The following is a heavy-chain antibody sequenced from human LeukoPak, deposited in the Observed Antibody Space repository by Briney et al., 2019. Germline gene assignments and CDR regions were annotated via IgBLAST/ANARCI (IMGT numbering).Heavy chain of an antibody. Sequence: GGSLRLSCAASGFTFSSYGMHWVRQAPGRGLEWVAFIRYDGSNKYYADSVKGRFTISRDNSKNTLYLQMNSLRAEDTAVYYCAKDRRGPHYFDYWGQGTLVTVSS. V-gene: IGHV3-30*02. D-gene: IGHD5-12*01. CDR1: GFTFSSYG. CDR3: AKDRRGPHYFDY. CDR2: IRYDGSNK. J-gene: IGHJ4*02.